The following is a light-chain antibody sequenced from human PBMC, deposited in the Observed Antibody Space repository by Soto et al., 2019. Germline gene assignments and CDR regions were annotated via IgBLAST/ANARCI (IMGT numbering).Light chain of an antibody. V-gene: IGKV1-12*01. Sequence: DIQMTQSPSSVSASVGDRVTITCRASQGISNSLDWFQQKPGEAPRLLIYSASSLHSGVPSRFRCSGSGTDFTLTINSLQPEDFATYYCQQGNSVPLTFGGGTKVEIK. CDR1: QGISNS. CDR3: QQGNSVPLT. CDR2: SAS. J-gene: IGKJ4*01.